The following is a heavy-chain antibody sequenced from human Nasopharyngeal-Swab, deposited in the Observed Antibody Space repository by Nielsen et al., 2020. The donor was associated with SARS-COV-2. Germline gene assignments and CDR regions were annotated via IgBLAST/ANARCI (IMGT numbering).Heavy chain of an antibody. D-gene: IGHD6-19*01. CDR3: ARDQGQWLETFDY. CDR1: GFTFRTYS. CDR2: ISSSSTTI. Sequence: GESLKISCAASGFTFRTYSMNWVRQAPGTGLEWISYISSSSTTIYYADSVRGRFTISRDNAKNSLYLQMNSLRAEDTAVYYCARDQGQWLETFDYWGQGTLVTVSS. J-gene: IGHJ4*02. V-gene: IGHV3-48*04.